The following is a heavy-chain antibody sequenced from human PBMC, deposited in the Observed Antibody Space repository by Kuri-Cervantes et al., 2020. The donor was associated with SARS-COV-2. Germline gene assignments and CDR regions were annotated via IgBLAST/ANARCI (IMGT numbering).Heavy chain of an antibody. Sequence: SETLSLTCTVSGGSISDHYWSWIRQSPGKGPEWIGYIYDSGTTNYNPSLKSRVTVSVDKSKNHFSLRLSSVTAADTAVYYCARDLNGQLWSTGLGYWGQGTLVTVSS. CDR2: IYDSGTT. CDR1: GGSISDHY. CDR3: ARDLNGQLWSTGLGY. D-gene: IGHD5-18*01. V-gene: IGHV4-59*11. J-gene: IGHJ4*02.